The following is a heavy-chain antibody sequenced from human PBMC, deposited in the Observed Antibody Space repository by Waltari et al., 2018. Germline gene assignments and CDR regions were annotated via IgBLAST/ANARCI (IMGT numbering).Heavy chain of an antibody. CDR3: AKIGGPYSSYMDV. D-gene: IGHD3-16*01. CDR2: IYPGDSDA. J-gene: IGHJ6*03. V-gene: IGHV5-51*03. CDR1: GYNFANYW. Sequence: EVQLVQSGAEVKKPGQSLKISCKGSGYNFANYWVGWVRQMPGKGLEWMGIIYPGDSDARYSPSFQGQVTISVDKSINTAYLQWSSLKASDTAMYYCAKIGGPYSSYMDVWGRGTTVTVSS.